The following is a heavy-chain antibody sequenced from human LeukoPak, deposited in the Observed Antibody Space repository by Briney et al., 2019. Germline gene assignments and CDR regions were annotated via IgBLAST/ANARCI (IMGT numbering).Heavy chain of an antibody. CDR1: GYTFTSYH. Sequence: ASVKVSCKASGYTFTSYHMHWVRQAPGQGLEWMGIINPSGGTTNYAQKFRGRVTMTRDMSTSTVYMELSSLRSEDTAVYYCARAPLQWRGQQLANYYYYMGVWGKGTTVTVSS. V-gene: IGHV1-46*01. J-gene: IGHJ6*03. CDR2: INPSGGTT. D-gene: IGHD6-13*01. CDR3: ARAPLQWRGQQLANYYYYMGV.